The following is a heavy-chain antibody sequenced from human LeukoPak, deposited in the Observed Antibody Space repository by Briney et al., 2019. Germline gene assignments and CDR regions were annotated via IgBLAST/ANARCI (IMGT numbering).Heavy chain of an antibody. V-gene: IGHV3-7*03. CDR1: GFTFSSYW. Sequence: GGSLRLSCAASGFTFSSYWMNWARQAPGKGLEWVASINHNGNVNYYVDSVKGRFTISRDNAKNSLYLQMSNLRAEDTAVYFCARGGGLDVWGQGTTVIVSS. CDR2: INHNGNVN. CDR3: ARGGGLDV. D-gene: IGHD3-16*01. J-gene: IGHJ6*02.